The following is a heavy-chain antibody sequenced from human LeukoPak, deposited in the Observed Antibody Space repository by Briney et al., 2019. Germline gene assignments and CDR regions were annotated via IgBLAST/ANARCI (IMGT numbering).Heavy chain of an antibody. D-gene: IGHD2-2*01. J-gene: IGHJ4*02. CDR2: ISYDESDK. CDR3: ARDYGGKYCSSTSCYGFDY. Sequence: GRSLRLSCAASGFTFSSYAMHWVRQAPGKGPEWVAVISYDESDKYYADSVKGRFTISRDNSKNTLYLQMNSLRAEDTAVYYCARDYGGKYCSSTSCYGFDYWGQGTLVTVSS. CDR1: GFTFSSYA. V-gene: IGHV3-30-3*01.